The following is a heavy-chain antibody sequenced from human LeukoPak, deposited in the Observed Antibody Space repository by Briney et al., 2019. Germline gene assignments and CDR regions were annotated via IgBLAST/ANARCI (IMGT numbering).Heavy chain of an antibody. D-gene: IGHD5-18*01. CDR3: ARENIGYPDAFDI. J-gene: IGHJ3*02. V-gene: IGHV3-66*01. Sequence: GGSLRLSCAASGFTVSSNYMSWVRQAPGKGLEWVSVFYSGGSTYYADSVKGRFTISRDNSKNTLYLRMNSLRAEDTAVYYCARENIGYPDAFDIWGQGTMVTVSS. CDR1: GFTVSSNY. CDR2: FYSGGST.